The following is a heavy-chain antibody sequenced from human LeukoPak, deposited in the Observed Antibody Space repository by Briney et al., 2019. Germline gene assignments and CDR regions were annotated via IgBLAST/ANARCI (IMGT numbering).Heavy chain of an antibody. J-gene: IGHJ6*02. CDR1: GGSISSYY. CDR3: ARDGPLPASTYYYGMDV. Sequence: SETLSLTCTVCGGSISSYYWSWTRQPAGKGLEWIGRIYTSGSTNYNPSLKSRVTMSVDTSKNQFSLKLSSVTAADTAVYYCARDGPLPASTYYYGMDVWGQGTTVTVSS. CDR2: IYTSGST. V-gene: IGHV4-4*07.